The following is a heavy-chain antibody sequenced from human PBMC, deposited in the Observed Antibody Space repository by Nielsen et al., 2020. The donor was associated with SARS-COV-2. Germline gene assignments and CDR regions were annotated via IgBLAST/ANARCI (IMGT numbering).Heavy chain of an antibody. J-gene: IGHJ4*02. CDR1: GGSFSGYY. CDR3: ARARLRGSHSDY. V-gene: IGHV4-34*01. D-gene: IGHD3-16*01. CDR2: INHSGST. Sequence: SETLSPTCAVYGGSFSGYYWSWIRQPPGKGLEWIGEINHSGSTNYNPSLKSRVTISVDTSKNQFSLKLSSVTAADTAVYYCARARLRGSHSDYWGQGTLVTVSS.